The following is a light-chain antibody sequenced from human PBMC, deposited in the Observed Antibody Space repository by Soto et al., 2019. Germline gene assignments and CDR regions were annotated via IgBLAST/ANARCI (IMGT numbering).Light chain of an antibody. V-gene: IGKV1-39*01. CDR2: GGF. CDR3: QQSYSTPPT. J-gene: IGKJ2*01. Sequence: DLQMTQSPSSLSASVGDRVTITCRASQSIRTSLNWYQQKPGKAPKLLIYGGFSLQSGAPSRFSGSGSGTDFTLTISSLQPEDFAVYYCQQSYSTPPTFVQGTKVEIK. CDR1: QSIRTS.